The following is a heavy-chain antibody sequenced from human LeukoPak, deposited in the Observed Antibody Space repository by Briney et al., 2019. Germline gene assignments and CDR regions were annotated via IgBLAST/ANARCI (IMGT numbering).Heavy chain of an antibody. CDR1: GGSIRWGIYY. D-gene: IGHD2-15*01. J-gene: IGHJ5*02. CDR2: VSYSGST. Sequence: PSETLSLTCTVSGGSIRWGIYYWGWVRQPPGKGLEWIGSVSYSGSTYYNPSLKSRVTISVDTSENQFSLKLSSVTAADTAVYYCARGKGSCYNSICWFDPWGQGTLVTVSS. V-gene: IGHV4-39*01. CDR3: ARGKGSCYNSICWFDP.